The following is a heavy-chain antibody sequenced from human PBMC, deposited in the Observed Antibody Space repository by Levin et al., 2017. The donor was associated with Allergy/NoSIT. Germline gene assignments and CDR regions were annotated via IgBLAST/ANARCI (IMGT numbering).Heavy chain of an antibody. V-gene: IGHV1-18*04. CDR1: LYTLLSYG. J-gene: IGHJ6*02. Sequence: ASVKVSCLASLYTLLSYGLRWLRQAPGQGLEWMGWISAYNGKTNYAQKFHARITLTTDTSTSTAHMELRNLRSDDKAVYFRARYSYDSSGYSPYYYDTMDVWGQGTTVTVSS. D-gene: IGHD3-22*01. CDR2: ISAYNGKT. CDR3: ARYSYDSSGYSPYYYDTMDV.